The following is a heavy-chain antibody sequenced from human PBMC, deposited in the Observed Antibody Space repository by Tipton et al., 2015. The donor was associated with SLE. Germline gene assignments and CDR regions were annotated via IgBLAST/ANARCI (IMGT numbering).Heavy chain of an antibody. CDR1: GFSISSGYY. CDR2: IYHSGNT. J-gene: IGHJ4*02. CDR3: ARHDYDSNGYYQHYFDY. D-gene: IGHD3-22*01. Sequence: TLSLTCVVSGFSISSGYYWGWIRQPPGKGLEWIGSIYHSGNTYYNPSLKSRVSMSIDPSRNEVFLRLSSVTAADTAVYYCARHDYDSNGYYQHYFDYWGQGTLVTVSS. V-gene: IGHV4-38-2*01.